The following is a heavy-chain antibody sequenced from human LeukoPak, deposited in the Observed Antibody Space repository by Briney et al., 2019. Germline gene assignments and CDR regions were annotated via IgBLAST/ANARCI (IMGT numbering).Heavy chain of an antibody. CDR1: GGSISSYY. D-gene: IGHD6-19*01. J-gene: IGHJ4*02. CDR2: IYYSGST. Sequence: SETLSLTCTVSGGSISSYYWSWIRQPPGKGLGWIGYIYYSGSTNYNPSLKSRVTISVDTSKNQFSLKLSSVTAADTAVYYCARLGTVAGGDYWGQGTLVTVSS. CDR3: ARLGTVAGGDY. V-gene: IGHV4-59*08.